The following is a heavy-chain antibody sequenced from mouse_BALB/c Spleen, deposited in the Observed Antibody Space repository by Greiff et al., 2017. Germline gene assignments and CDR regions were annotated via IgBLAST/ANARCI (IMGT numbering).Heavy chain of an antibody. J-gene: IGHJ3*01. CDR2: ISYDGSN. CDR1: GYSITSGYY. D-gene: IGHD4-1*01. Sequence: VQLQQSGPGLVKPSQSLSLTCSVTGYSITSGYYWNWIRQFPGNKLEWMGYISYDGSNNYNPSLKNRISITRDTSKNQFFLKLNSVTTEDTATYYCARVLNWDGAYWGQGTLVTVSA. V-gene: IGHV3-6*02. CDR3: ARVLNWDGAY.